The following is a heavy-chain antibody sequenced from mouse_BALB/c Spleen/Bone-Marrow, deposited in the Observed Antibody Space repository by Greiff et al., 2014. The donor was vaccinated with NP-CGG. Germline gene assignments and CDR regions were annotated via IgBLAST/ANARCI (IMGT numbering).Heavy chain of an antibody. CDR3: TGAPGFAD. V-gene: IGHV1S22*01. Sequence: LQESGSELVRPGASVKLSCKASGYTFTSYWMHWVKQRPGQGLEWIGNIYPGSGSTNYDEKFKSKATLTVDTSSSTAYMQLSSLTSVDSAVYYCTGAPGFADWGQRTLVTVSA. CDR2: IYPGSGST. J-gene: IGHJ3*01. CDR1: GYTFTSYW.